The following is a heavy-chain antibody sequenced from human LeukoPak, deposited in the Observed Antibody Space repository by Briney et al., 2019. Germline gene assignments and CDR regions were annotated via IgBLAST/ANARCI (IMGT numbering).Heavy chain of an antibody. CDR2: VSNSGGST. CDR1: GFTFSTYA. J-gene: IGHJ4*02. D-gene: IGHD7-27*01. CDR3: AVWGY. V-gene: IGHV3-23*01. Sequence: GGSLRLSCAASGFTFSTYAMNLVRQAPGKGLEWVSAVSNSGGSTYYADSVQGRFTISRDNSKNTLYLQMNSLRAEDTAIYYCAVWGYWGQGTLVTVTS.